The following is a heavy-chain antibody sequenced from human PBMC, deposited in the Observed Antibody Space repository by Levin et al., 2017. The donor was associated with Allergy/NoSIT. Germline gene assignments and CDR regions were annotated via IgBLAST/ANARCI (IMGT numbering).Heavy chain of an antibody. J-gene: IGHJ4*02. V-gene: IGHV4-34*01. CDR3: ARVGQPLLLWFGELSLDY. CDR1: GGSFSGYY. D-gene: IGHD3-10*01. CDR2: INHSGST. Sequence: KPSETLSLTCAVYGGSFSGYYWSWIRQPPGKGLEWIGEINHSGSTNYNPSLKSRVTISVDTSKNQFSLKLSSVTAADTAVYYCARVGQPLLLWFGELSLDYWGQGTLVTVSS.